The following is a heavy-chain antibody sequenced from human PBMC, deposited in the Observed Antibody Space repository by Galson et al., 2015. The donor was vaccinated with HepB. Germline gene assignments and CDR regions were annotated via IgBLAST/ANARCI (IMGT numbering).Heavy chain of an antibody. J-gene: IGHJ4*02. V-gene: IGHV3-21*01. CDR3: ARVYYYDSSGFLF. CDR1: GFTFSSYS. CDR2: ISSSSSYI. Sequence: SLRLSCAVSGFTFSSYSMNWVRQAPGKGLEWVSSISSSSSYIYYADSVKGRFTISRDNAKNSLYLQMNSLRAEDTAVYYCARVYYYDSSGFLFWGQGTLVTVSS. D-gene: IGHD3-22*01.